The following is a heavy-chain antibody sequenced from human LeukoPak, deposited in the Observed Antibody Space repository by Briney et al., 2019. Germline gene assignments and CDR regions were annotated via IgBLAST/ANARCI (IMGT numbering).Heavy chain of an antibody. Sequence: ASVKVSCKASGYTFTDYYLHWVRQAPGEGFEWMGWINPNSGDTNYAQKFQGRVTMTRDTSISTAHMEMSRLRSDDTAVYYCARANFLYCSSTTCLFDYWGQGTLVTVSS. CDR1: GYTFTDYY. D-gene: IGHD2-2*01. CDR3: ARANFLYCSSTTCLFDY. CDR2: INPNSGDT. V-gene: IGHV1-2*02. J-gene: IGHJ4*02.